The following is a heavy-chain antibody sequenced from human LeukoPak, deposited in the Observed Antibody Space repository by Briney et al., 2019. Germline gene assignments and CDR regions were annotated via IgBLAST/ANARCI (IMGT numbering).Heavy chain of an antibody. CDR1: GFTFTDYY. Sequence: PGGSLRLSCAASGFTFTDYYMSWIRQAPGKGLEWVSYISSSSRSTTYADSVKGRLTISRDNAKNSLYLQMNSLRAEDTAVYYCSGGYDSDYFFYYGMDVWGQGTTVTVSS. CDR3: SGGYDSDYFFYYGMDV. CDR2: ISSSSRST. J-gene: IGHJ6*02. V-gene: IGHV3-11*06. D-gene: IGHD5-12*01.